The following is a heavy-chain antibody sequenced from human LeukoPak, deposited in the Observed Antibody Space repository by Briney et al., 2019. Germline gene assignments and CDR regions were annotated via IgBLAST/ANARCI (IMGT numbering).Heavy chain of an antibody. CDR1: GYTFTSYY. CDR2: INPNSGGT. D-gene: IGHD3-3*01. J-gene: IGHJ5*02. Sequence: ASVKVSCKASGYTFTSYYMHWVRQAPGQGLEWMGWINPNSGGTNYAQKFQGRVTMTRDTSISTAYMELSRLRSDDTAVYYCARSITIFGVADNWFDPWGQGTLVTVSS. V-gene: IGHV1-2*02. CDR3: ARSITIFGVADNWFDP.